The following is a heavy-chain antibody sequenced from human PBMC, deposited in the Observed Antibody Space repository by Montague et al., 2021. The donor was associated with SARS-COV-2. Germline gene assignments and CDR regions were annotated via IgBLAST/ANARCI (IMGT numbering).Heavy chain of an antibody. Sequence: PALVKPTQTLTLTCTFSGFSLSTSGTCVSWIRQPPGKALEWLTLIDWDDDKYYSTSLKTRLTISKDTSNNQGVLTMTNMDPVDTATYYCARSYGTTVVTRAFDYWGQGTLVTVSS. CDR3: ARSYGTTVVTRAFDY. J-gene: IGHJ4*02. CDR2: IDWDDDK. D-gene: IGHD4-23*01. V-gene: IGHV2-70*01. CDR1: GFSLSTSGTC.